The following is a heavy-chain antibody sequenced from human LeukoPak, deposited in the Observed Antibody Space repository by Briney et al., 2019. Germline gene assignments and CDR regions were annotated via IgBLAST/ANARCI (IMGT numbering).Heavy chain of an antibody. Sequence: PSETLSLTCTVSGGSISSYYWSWIRQPPGKGLEWIGYIYYSGSTNYNPSLKSRVTISVDTSKNQFSLKLSSVTAADTAVYYCARTVYCTNGVCYLFDYWGQGTLVTVSS. J-gene: IGHJ4*02. CDR2: IYYSGST. V-gene: IGHV4-59*01. CDR3: ARTVYCTNGVCYLFDY. CDR1: GGSISSYY. D-gene: IGHD2-8*01.